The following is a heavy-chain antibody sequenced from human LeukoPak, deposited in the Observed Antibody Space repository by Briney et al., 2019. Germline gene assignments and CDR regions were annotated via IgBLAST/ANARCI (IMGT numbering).Heavy chain of an antibody. V-gene: IGHV1-46*01. CDR3: ARDGHRRYYYDSSGREDAFDI. CDR1: GYTFTNYY. CDR2: VNPSGGGT. D-gene: IGHD3-22*01. J-gene: IGHJ3*02. Sequence: ASVKVSCKTSGYTFTNYYMHWVRQAPGQGLEWLGLVNPSGGGTTYAQKFQGRVTMTTDTSTGTAYMEVRSLRSEDTAVYYCARDGHRRYYYDSSGREDAFDIWGQGTMVTVSA.